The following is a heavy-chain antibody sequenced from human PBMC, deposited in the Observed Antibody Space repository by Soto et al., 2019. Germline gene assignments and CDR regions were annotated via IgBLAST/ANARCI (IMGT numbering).Heavy chain of an antibody. D-gene: IGHD1-26*01. CDR2: ISSSSSTI. CDR3: AREGGSLNWFDP. V-gene: IGHV3-48*02. Sequence: EVQLVESGGGLVQPGGSLRLSCAASGFTFSSYSMNLVRQAPRKGLEWVSYISSSSSTIDYADSVKGRFTISRDNAKNSLYLQMNSLRDEDTAVYYCAREGGSLNWFDPWGQGTMVTVSS. CDR1: GFTFSSYS. J-gene: IGHJ5*02.